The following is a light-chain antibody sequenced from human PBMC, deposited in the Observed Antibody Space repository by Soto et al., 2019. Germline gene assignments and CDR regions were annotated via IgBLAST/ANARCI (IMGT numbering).Light chain of an antibody. V-gene: IGKV3-20*01. CDR3: KQYGSSPPFT. CDR1: QSVSSRY. Sequence: EIVLTQSPGTLSLSPGERATLSCRASQSVSSRYLAWYQQKPGQAPRLLMYGASNRATGIPDRFSGSVSGTDFTLTISRLEPEDFAVYFCKQYGSSPPFTFGQGTKVEIK. J-gene: IGKJ2*01. CDR2: GAS.